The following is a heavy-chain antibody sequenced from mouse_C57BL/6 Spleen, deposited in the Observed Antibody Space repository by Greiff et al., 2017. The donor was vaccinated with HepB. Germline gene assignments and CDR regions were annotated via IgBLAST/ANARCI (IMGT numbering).Heavy chain of an antibody. V-gene: IGHV1-22*01. J-gene: IGHJ2*01. CDR1: GYTFTDYN. CDR2: INPNNGGT. CDR3: ARWLLPGFDY. D-gene: IGHD2-3*01. Sequence: VQLQQSGPELVKPGASVKMSCKASGYTFTDYNMHWVKQRHGKSLEWIGYINPNNGGTSYNQKFKGKATLTVNKSSSTAYMELRSLTSEDSAVYYCARWLLPGFDYWGQGTTLTVSS.